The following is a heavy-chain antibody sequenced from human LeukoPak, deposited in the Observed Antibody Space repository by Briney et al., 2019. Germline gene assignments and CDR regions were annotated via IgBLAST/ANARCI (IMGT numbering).Heavy chain of an antibody. CDR2: INNAVSMT. Sequence: SGGSLSLSCAASGFTFTTYWMHWVRQAPGKGLVCVSHINNAVSMTSYADSVKGRVTISRDNATNPLYPQMNSLRAEDTAVYYCARDAVDTANAVWGQGTTVTVSS. D-gene: IGHD5-18*01. CDR1: GFTFTTYW. CDR3: ARDAVDTANAV. V-gene: IGHV3-74*01. J-gene: IGHJ6*02.